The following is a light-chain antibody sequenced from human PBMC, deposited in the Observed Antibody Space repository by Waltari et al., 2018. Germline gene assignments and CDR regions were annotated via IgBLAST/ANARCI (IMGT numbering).Light chain of an antibody. CDR2: WAS. Sequence: DIVLTQSPDSLAVSLGAGATIKCGSSPSVLTSSNNRNYLGWYQQKPGQPPKLLISWASTRKFSVPERFSSSWSRADFTRTISRLHAEDVAHYYYQQNYTLPYTFGQGTKLELK. CDR1: PSVLTSSNNRNY. V-gene: IGKV4-1*01. CDR3: QQNYTLPYT. J-gene: IGKJ2*01.